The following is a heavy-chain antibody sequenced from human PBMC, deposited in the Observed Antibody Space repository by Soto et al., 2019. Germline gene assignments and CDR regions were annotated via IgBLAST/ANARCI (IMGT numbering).Heavy chain of an antibody. Sequence: GGSLRLSCAASGFTFSNYGMSWVRQAPGKGLEWVSTISSSGGSTYHADSVKGRFTISRDHAKNTLYLRMNSLRAEDTAVYYCARAETSSRLGYYYMDVWGKGTTVTVSS. CDR3: ARAETSSRLGYYYMDV. V-gene: IGHV3-23*01. CDR2: ISSSGGST. CDR1: GFTFSNYG. D-gene: IGHD6-13*01. J-gene: IGHJ6*03.